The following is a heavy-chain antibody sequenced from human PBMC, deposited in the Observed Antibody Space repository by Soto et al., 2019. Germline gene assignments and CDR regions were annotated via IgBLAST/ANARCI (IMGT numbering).Heavy chain of an antibody. Sequence: SETLSLTCTVSGGSISSGGYYWSWIRQHPGKGLEWIGYIYYSGSTYYNPSLKSRATISVDTSKNQFSLKLSSVTAADTAVYYCARARVVTAIHFDYWGQGTLVTVSS. D-gene: IGHD2-21*02. CDR1: GGSISSGGYY. V-gene: IGHV4-31*03. J-gene: IGHJ4*02. CDR3: ARARVVTAIHFDY. CDR2: IYYSGST.